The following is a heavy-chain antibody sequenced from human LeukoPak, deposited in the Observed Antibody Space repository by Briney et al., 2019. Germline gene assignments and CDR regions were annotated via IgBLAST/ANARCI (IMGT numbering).Heavy chain of an antibody. CDR1: GFTFSDYG. CDR2: IWYDGSNK. D-gene: IGHD3-10*01. CDR3: AREQYGSDDALDI. J-gene: IGHJ3*02. Sequence: GGSLRLSCAASGFTFSDYGMHWVRQAPGKGLEWVAVIWYDGSNKYYADSVKGRFTVSRDNSKNTLDLQMSSLRAEDTAVYYCAREQYGSDDALDIWGQGTLVAVSS. V-gene: IGHV3-33*01.